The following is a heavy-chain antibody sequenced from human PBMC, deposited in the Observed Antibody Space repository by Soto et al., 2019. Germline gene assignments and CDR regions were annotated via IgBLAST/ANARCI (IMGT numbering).Heavy chain of an antibody. J-gene: IGHJ6*02. Sequence: GGSLRLSCAASGFTFSNAWINWVRQAPGKGLEWVSSISSSSSYIYYADSVKGRFTISRDNAKNSLYLQMNSLRAEDTAVYYCASPSYCGGDCDLYYYYGMDVWGQGTTVTVSS. CDR1: GFTFSNAW. D-gene: IGHD2-21*02. CDR2: ISSSSSYI. CDR3: ASPSYCGGDCDLYYYYGMDV. V-gene: IGHV3-21*01.